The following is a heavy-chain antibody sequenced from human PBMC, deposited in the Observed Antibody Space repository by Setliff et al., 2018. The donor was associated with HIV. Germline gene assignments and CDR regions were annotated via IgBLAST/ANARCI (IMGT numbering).Heavy chain of an antibody. CDR2: INHSGNI. J-gene: IGHJ4*02. CDR3: ARGTYYNGGHLPLDS. CDR1: GESFNTYF. Sequence: SETLSLTCAVYGESFNTYFWSWIRQPPGKGLEWIGQINHSGNINYNPSLRSRVTMSVDTSKKQFSLNVTSVTAADTAVYYCARGTYYNGGHLPLDSWGQGALVTVS. V-gene: IGHV4-34*01. D-gene: IGHD2-8*01.